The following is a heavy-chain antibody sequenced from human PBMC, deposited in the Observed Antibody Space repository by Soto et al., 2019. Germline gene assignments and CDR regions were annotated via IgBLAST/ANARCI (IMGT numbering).Heavy chain of an antibody. CDR3: CGTTSYYFDY. CDR2: ISYDGSNK. D-gene: IGHD1-7*01. Sequence: QVQLVESGGGVVQPGRSLRLSCAASGFTFSSYGMHWVRQAPGKGLEWVAVISYDGSNKYYADCVKGRFTISRDNAKNTLYLQMNSLRAEDTAVYYCCGTTSYYFDYWGQGTLVTVSS. J-gene: IGHJ4*02. CDR1: GFTFSSYG. V-gene: IGHV3-30*03.